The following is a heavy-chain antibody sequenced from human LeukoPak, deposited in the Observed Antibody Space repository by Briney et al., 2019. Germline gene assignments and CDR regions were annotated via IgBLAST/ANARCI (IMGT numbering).Heavy chain of an antibody. J-gene: IGHJ6*03. CDR2: ISGSGGST. CDR1: GFTFSSYA. D-gene: IGHD3-10*01. CDR3: AKAYFGGYYYYYYMDV. Sequence: GGSLRLSCAASGFTFSSYAMSWVRQAPGKGLEWVSAISGSGGSTYYADSVKGRFTISRDNSKNTLYLQMNSLRAEDTAVYYCAKAYFGGYYYYYYMDVWGKGTTVTVSS. V-gene: IGHV3-23*01.